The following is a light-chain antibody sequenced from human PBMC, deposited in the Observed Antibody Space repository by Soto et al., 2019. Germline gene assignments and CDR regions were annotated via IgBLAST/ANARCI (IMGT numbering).Light chain of an antibody. J-gene: IGLJ2*01. CDR3: SSYAGINTVV. V-gene: IGLV2-8*01. Sequence: QSVLTQPPSASGSPGQSVTISCTGTSSDVGGYNYVSWYQHHPGKAPKLMIYEVNKRPSGVPDRFSGSKSGNTASLTVSGLQAEDEADYYCSSYAGINTVVSGGGTKLTVL. CDR2: EVN. CDR1: SSDVGGYNY.